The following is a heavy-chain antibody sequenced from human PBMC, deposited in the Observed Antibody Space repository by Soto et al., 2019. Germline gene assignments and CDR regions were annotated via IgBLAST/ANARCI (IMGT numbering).Heavy chain of an antibody. CDR3: IKDGSSGWPYYYGMDV. CDR1: GFTFSSYG. CDR2: ISYDGRNK. V-gene: IGHV3-30*18. J-gene: IGHJ6*02. Sequence: QVQLVESGGGGVQPGRSLRLSCAASGFTFSSYGMYWVRQAPGKGLEWVAVISYDGRNKYYADSVKGRFSISRDNSKKTLYLQMSSLRAEDTAVYYCIKDGSSGWPYYYGMDVWGQGTTVTVSS. D-gene: IGHD6-19*01.